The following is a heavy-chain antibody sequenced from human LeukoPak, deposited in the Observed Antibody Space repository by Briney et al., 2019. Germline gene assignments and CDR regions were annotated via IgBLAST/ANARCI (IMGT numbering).Heavy chain of an antibody. CDR1: GFTVSGNF. Sequence: GGSLRLSCAASGFTVSGNFMTWVRQAPGKGLEWVSFTYSTGTTYYADSVRGRFTISRDNAKNSLYLQMNSLRAEDTAVYYCARDVGVVPAAISADFDYWGLGTPVTVSS. CDR2: TYSTGTT. V-gene: IGHV3-53*01. D-gene: IGHD2-2*02. J-gene: IGHJ4*02. CDR3: ARDVGVVPAAISADFDY.